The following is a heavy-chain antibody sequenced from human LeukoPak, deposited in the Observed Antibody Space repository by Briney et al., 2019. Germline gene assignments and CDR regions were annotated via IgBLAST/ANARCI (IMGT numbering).Heavy chain of an antibody. J-gene: IGHJ4*02. D-gene: IGHD3-10*01. Sequence: SETLSLTCTVSGGSISSSSYYWGWIRQPPGKGLEWIGSIYYSGSTYYNPSLKSRVTISVDTSKNQFSLKLSSVTAADTAVYYCARDTGRITMVRGVTGVWGQGTLVTVSS. CDR1: GGSISSSSYY. CDR2: IYYSGST. V-gene: IGHV4-39*07. CDR3: ARDTGRITMVRGVTGV.